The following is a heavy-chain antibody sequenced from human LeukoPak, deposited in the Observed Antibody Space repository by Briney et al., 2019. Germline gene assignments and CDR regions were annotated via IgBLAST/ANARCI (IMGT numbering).Heavy chain of an antibody. J-gene: IGHJ4*02. Sequence: ASVKVSCKASGYTFTGYYMHWVRQAPGQGLEWMGWINPNSGGTNYAQKFQGRITMTRDMSTSTVYMELSSLRSEDTAVYYCARGAGYSSSWYPKAPEYYFDYWGQGTLVTVSS. CDR3: ARGAGYSSSWYPKAPEYYFDY. CDR1: GYTFTGYY. V-gene: IGHV1-2*02. CDR2: INPNSGGT. D-gene: IGHD6-13*01.